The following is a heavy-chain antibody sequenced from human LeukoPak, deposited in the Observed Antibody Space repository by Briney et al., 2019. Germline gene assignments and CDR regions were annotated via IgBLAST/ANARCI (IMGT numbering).Heavy chain of an antibody. V-gene: IGHV1-69*05. Sequence: GASVKVSCKASGGTFSSYAISWVRQAPGQGLEWIGGIIPIFGTANYAQKFQGRVTITTDESTSTAYMELRSLRSDDTAVYYCARDPHSSSWYYYYYMDVWGKGTTVTVSS. CDR3: ARDPHSSSWYYYYYMDV. CDR1: GGTFSSYA. D-gene: IGHD6-13*01. J-gene: IGHJ6*03. CDR2: IIPIFGTA.